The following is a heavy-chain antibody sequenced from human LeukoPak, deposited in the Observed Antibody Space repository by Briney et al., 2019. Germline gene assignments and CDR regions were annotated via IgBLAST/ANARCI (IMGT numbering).Heavy chain of an antibody. D-gene: IGHD2-15*01. CDR3: ARVGYCSGGSCFEAYYFDY. J-gene: IGHJ4*02. CDR1: GFTFSDYY. Sequence: PGGSLRLSCAASGFTFSDYYMSWIRQAPGKGLEWLSYIRGRGFDINYADSVKGRFTISRDNAKNSLYLQMNSLRVEDTAVYYCARVGYCSGGSCFEAYYFDYWGQGTLVTVSS. CDR2: IRGRGFDI. V-gene: IGHV3-11*01.